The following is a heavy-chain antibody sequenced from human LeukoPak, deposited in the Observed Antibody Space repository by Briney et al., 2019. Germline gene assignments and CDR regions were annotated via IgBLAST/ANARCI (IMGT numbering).Heavy chain of an antibody. CDR3: ARGVTIFGVVIRAQDAFDI. D-gene: IGHD3-3*01. J-gene: IGHJ3*02. V-gene: IGHV4-30-4*08. Sequence: PSQTLSLTCTVSGGSISSGDYYWSWIRQPPGKGLEWIGYIYYSGSTYYNPSLKSRVTISVDTSKNQFSLKLSSVTAADTAVYYCARGVTIFGVVIRAQDAFDIWGQGTMVTVSS. CDR2: IYYSGST. CDR1: GGSISSGDYY.